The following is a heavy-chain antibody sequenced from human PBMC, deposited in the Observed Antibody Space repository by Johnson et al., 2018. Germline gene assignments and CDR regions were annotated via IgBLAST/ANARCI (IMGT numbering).Heavy chain of an antibody. J-gene: IGHJ6*02. CDR1: GFTFSSYW. Sequence: VQLQESGGGLVQPGGSLRLSCAASGFTFSSYWMHWVRQAPGKGLVWVSRINSDGSSTSYADSVKGRFTISRDNAKNTLYLQMKRLRTGDTAVSYCASEGVWGRDPLPSHYYYYGMDVWGQGTTVTVSS. V-gene: IGHV3-74*01. CDR3: ASEGVWGRDPLPSHYYYYGMDV. D-gene: IGHD7-27*01. CDR2: INSDGSST.